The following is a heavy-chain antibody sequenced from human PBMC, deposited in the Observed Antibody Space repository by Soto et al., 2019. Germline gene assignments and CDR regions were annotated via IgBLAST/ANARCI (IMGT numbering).Heavy chain of an antibody. J-gene: IGHJ4*02. CDR2: IYYSGAT. D-gene: IGHD3-22*01. V-gene: IGHV4-31*03. Sequence: LSLTCTVSGDSINNGDYFWTWIRQNPGKGLEWIGYIYYSGATYFNPSLRSRADISLDKSKNEFSLNLRSVTAADTAVYYCGTASGAYSYDGAYWGQGILVTVSS. CDR3: GTASGAYSYDGAY. CDR1: GDSINNGDYF.